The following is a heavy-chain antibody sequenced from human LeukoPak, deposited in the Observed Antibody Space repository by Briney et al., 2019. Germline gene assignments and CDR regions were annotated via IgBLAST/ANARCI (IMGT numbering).Heavy chain of an antibody. J-gene: IGHJ4*02. V-gene: IGHV3-7*01. CDR2: INQDGGTR. D-gene: IGHD3-16*01. Sequence: GGSLRLSCAASGFTFSNTWMAWVRHAPGKGLEWVANINQDGGTRQYADSVRGRFTISRDNAKNSLYLEMNSLRAEDTGLYHCARDMKGNLDYWGQGTLVTVSS. CDR1: GFTFSNTW. CDR3: ARDMKGNLDY.